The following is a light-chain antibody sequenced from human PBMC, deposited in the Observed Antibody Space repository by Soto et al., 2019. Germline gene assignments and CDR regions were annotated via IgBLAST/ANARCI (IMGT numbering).Light chain of an antibody. CDR1: QSVGSSY. CDR2: GAS. J-gene: IGKJ1*01. CDR3: QQYGSSPST. Sequence: EIVLTQSPGTLSLSPGESATLSCRASQSVGSSYLAWYRQKPGQAPRLLIYGASSRATGIPDRFSGGGSGTDFTLAVSRLEPEDCGVYYCQQYGSSPSTFGQGTKVEIK. V-gene: IGKV3-20*01.